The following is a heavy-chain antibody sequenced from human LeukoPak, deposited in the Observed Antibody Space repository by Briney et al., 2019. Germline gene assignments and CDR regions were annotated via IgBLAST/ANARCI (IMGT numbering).Heavy chain of an antibody. J-gene: IGHJ4*02. CDR1: GSTFANTW. V-gene: IGHV3-74*01. Sequence: GGSLRLSCAASGSTFANTWMHWVRQAPGKGLVWVSLINHDGSSTNYADSVKGRFTISRDNAKDTLYLQMNSLRAEDTAVYYCVIGGTYGSGSWGQGTLVTVSS. D-gene: IGHD3-10*01. CDR3: VIGGTYGSGS. CDR2: INHDGSST.